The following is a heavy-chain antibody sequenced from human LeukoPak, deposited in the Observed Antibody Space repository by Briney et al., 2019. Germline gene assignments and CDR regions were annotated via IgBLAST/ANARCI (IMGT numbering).Heavy chain of an antibody. CDR3: ARGYLSGSCYPD. V-gene: IGHV4-34*01. Sequence: PSETLSLTCAVYGGSFSGYYWSWIRQPPGKGLEWIGEINHSGSTNYNPSLKSRVTISVDTSKNQFSLKLSSVTAAGTAVYYCARGYLSGSCYPDWGQGTLVTVSS. CDR1: GGSFSGYY. CDR2: INHSGST. D-gene: IGHD2-15*01. J-gene: IGHJ4*02.